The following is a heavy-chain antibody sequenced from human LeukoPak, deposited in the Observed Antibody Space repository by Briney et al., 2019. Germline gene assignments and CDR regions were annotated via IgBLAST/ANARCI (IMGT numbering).Heavy chain of an antibody. CDR3: ARGIAARNFDY. Sequence: ASVTVSCTASGYTFTSYYMHWVRQAPGQGLEWMGIINPSGGSTSYAQKFQGRVTMTRDTSTSTVYMELSSLRSEDTAVYYCARGIAARNFDYWGQGTLVTVSS. CDR1: GYTFTSYY. D-gene: IGHD6-6*01. CDR2: INPSGGST. J-gene: IGHJ4*02. V-gene: IGHV1-46*01.